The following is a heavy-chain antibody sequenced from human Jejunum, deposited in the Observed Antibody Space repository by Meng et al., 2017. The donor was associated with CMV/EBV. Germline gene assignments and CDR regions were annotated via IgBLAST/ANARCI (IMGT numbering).Heavy chain of an antibody. D-gene: IGHD2-2*01. CDR3: ASCSTNCLRPFDY. V-gene: IGHV3-7*01. CDR2: IKQDGGET. J-gene: IGHJ4*02. CDR1: GVTVSSYW. Sequence: ASGVTVSSYWMNGVRQGPGKGLEWVANIKQDGGETYYVDSVKGRFTISRDNAKNSLYLQMNSLRAEDTAVYYCASCSTNCLRPFDYWGQGTLVTVSS.